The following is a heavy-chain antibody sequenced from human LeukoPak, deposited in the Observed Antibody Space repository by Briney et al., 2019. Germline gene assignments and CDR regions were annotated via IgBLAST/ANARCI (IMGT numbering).Heavy chain of an antibody. D-gene: IGHD5-12*01. CDR1: GYTFTSYA. V-gene: IGHV1-3*01. J-gene: IGHJ4*02. Sequence: WASVKVSCKASGYTFTSYAMHWVRQAPGQRLEWMGWINAGNGNTKYSQKFQGRVTITRDTSASTAYMEPSSLRSEDTAVYYCARGPGGLRLFDYWGQGTLVTVSS. CDR3: ARGPGGLRLFDY. CDR2: INAGNGNT.